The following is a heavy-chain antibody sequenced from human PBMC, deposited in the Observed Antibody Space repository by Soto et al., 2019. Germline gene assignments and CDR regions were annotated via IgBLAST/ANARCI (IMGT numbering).Heavy chain of an antibody. J-gene: IGHJ4*02. Sequence: QVTLKESGPVLVKPTETLTLTCTVSGFSLTRTDVGVSWIRQPPGKALEWLAHIFSNDEKFYSTSLKSSLTISNDTSKSQVVLMMTNLDPVDTATYYCARISRYGYAFDYWGQGTLVTVSS. CDR1: GFSLTRTDVG. CDR3: ARISRYGYAFDY. D-gene: IGHD5-12*01. CDR2: IFSNDEK. V-gene: IGHV2-26*02.